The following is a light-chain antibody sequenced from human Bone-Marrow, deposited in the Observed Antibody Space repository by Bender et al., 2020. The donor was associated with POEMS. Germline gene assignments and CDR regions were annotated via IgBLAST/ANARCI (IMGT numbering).Light chain of an antibody. CDR3: AVWDDSLNGWV. CDR1: SSDVGGYDY. Sequence: QSALTQPASVSGSPGQSITISCTGTSSDVGGYDYVSWYQQYPGKAPKLIIYDVTKRPSGVSNRFSGSKSGNTASLAISGLQSEDEADYYCAVWDDSLNGWVFGGGTKLTVL. V-gene: IGLV2-14*03. CDR2: DVT. J-gene: IGLJ3*02.